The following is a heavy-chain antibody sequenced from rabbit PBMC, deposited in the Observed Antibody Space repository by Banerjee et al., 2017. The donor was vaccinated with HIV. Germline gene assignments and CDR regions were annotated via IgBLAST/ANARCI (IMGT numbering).Heavy chain of an antibody. D-gene: IGHD4-1*01. CDR2: IVAGKGNT. J-gene: IGHJ3*01. Sequence: QEQLEETGGGLVQPGGSLTLSCKPSGFDFSGYYMSWVRQAPGKGLEWIGIIVAGKGNTDYASWVNGRFTISKTSSTTVTLQMTSLTAADTATYFCARGLVAGVLNLWGQGTLVTVS. V-gene: IGHV1S45*01. CDR1: GFDFSGYYM. CDR3: ARGLVAGVLNL.